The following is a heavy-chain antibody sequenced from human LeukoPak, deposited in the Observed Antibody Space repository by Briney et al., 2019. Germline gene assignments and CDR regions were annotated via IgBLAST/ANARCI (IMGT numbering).Heavy chain of an antibody. Sequence: GGSLRLSCAASGFIFSDYYMSWIRQAPGKGLEWVSYISSGGSSIYYADSVKGRFTISRDNAKNSLYLQMNSLRAEDTAVYYCGRSQNYNDSSGYSYWGQGTLVTVSS. J-gene: IGHJ4*02. V-gene: IGHV3-11*04. CDR1: GFIFSDYY. CDR3: GRSQNYNDSSGYSY. D-gene: IGHD3-22*01. CDR2: ISSGGSSI.